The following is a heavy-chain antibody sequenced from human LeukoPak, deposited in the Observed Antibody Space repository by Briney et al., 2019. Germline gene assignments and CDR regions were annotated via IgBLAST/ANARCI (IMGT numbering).Heavy chain of an antibody. V-gene: IGHV4-39*01. J-gene: IGHJ5*02. CDR1: GGSISSRSYY. Sequence: SETLSLTCTVSGGSISSRSYYWGWLRQPPGKGLEWIASIFYSGSTYHNPSLKSRVTISVDTSKSQFSLKLSSVTAADTAVYFCARHPLKAYVSDWFDPWGQGTLVAVSS. CDR2: IFYSGST. D-gene: IGHD3-10*02. CDR3: ARHPLKAYVSDWFDP.